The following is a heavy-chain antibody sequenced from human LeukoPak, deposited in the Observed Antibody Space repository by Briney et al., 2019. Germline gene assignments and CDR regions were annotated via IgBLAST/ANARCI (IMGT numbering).Heavy chain of an antibody. J-gene: IGHJ6*03. D-gene: IGHD6-19*01. CDR3: AKYSSGWYVYYYMDV. CDR1: GFTFSSYG. V-gene: IGHV3-23*01. CDR2: ISATGGSA. Sequence: PGGSLRLSCAASGFTFSSYGMSWVRQAPGTGWKWVTAISATGGSAYNADSVKGRFTISRDNSKNTLYLEMNSLRAEDTAVYYCAKYSSGWYVYYYMDVWGKGTTVTVSS.